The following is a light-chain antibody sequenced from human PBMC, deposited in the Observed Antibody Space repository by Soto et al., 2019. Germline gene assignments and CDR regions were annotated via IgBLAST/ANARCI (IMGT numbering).Light chain of an antibody. CDR2: ANS. J-gene: IGLJ1*01. Sequence: QSVLTQPPSVSGAPGQGVTISCSGRGSNIGAGYDVPWNQQLPGTAPKLLPYANSTRPSGVPDRFSGSKSGTSASLAITGLQAEEEADYYCQSYDSSLSGYVFGTGTKLTVL. CDR3: QSYDSSLSGYV. CDR1: GSNIGAGYD. V-gene: IGLV1-40*01.